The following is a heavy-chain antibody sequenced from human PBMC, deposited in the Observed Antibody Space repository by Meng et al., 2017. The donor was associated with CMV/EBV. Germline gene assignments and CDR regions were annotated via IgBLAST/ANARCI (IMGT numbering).Heavy chain of an antibody. CDR1: GFSLSNARMG. CDR2: IFSNDEK. V-gene: IGHV2-26*01. CDR3: ARMGKDIVVVPAAFSRWPYYYGMDV. J-gene: IGHJ6*02. Sequence: SGPTLVKPTETLTLTCTVSGFSLSNARMGVSWIRQPPGKALEWLAHIFSNDEKSYSTSLKSRLTISKDTSKSQVVLTMTNMDPVDTATYYCARMGKDIVVVPAAFSRWPYYYGMDVWGQGTTVTVSS. D-gene: IGHD2-2*01.